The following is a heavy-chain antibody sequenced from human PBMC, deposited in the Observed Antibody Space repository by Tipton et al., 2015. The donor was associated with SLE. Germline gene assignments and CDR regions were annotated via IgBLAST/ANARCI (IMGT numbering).Heavy chain of an antibody. V-gene: IGHV4-39*07. Sequence: TLSLTCTVSGGSISSSSYYWGWIRQPPGKGLEWIGEINHSGSTNYNPSLKSRVTISVDTSKNQFSLKLSSVTAADTAMYYCARDSDQWLGIDYWGQGTLVTVSS. CDR1: GGSISSSSYY. D-gene: IGHD6-19*01. CDR3: ARDSDQWLGIDY. CDR2: INHSGST. J-gene: IGHJ4*02.